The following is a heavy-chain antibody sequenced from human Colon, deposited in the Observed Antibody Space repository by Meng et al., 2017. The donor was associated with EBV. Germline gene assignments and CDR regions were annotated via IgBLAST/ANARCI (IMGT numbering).Heavy chain of an antibody. CDR1: GGSVSSGGYY. CDR2: IYYSGST. V-gene: IGHV4-31*03. Sequence: QVQRQESSPGLVKPSQSLSLTCTVSGGSVSSGGYYWTWLRQHPGKGLEWFGHIYYSGSTFYNPSLKRRVIISIDTYKNQFSLNLRSVTAADTAVYYCARVSSGWDYFDYWGQGTLVTVSS. J-gene: IGHJ4*02. D-gene: IGHD6-19*01. CDR3: ARVSSGWDYFDY.